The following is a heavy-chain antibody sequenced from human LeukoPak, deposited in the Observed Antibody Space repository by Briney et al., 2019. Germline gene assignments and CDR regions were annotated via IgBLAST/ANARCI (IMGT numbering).Heavy chain of an antibody. CDR3: VQGDFWSGYPNAFDY. D-gene: IGHD3-3*01. CDR1: GFTLSTYG. Sequence: SLSPSCAPSGFTLSTYGMHWARPAPGQGLGWVGFILSVGSNKYYVDSVKGRFTISRDNSKNALYLQMNSLRAEDTAVYYCVQGDFWSGYPNAFDYWGQGTLVTVSS. CDR2: ILSVGSNK. J-gene: IGHJ4*02. V-gene: IGHV3-30*03.